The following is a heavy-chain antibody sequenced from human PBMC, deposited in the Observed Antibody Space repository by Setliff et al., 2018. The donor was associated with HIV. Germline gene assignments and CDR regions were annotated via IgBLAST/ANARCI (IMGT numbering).Heavy chain of an antibody. D-gene: IGHD3-10*01. CDR3: ARASTYYYGSGIDY. CDR2: IIPMFGTG. Sequence: SVKVSCKASGYTFTSYDINWVRQATGQGLEWMGAIIPMFGTGFYAQKFQGRVTITTDESRTTSYMELSSLRFEDTAVYYCARASTYYYGSGIDYWGQGTLVTVSS. CDR1: GYTFTSYD. V-gene: IGHV1-69*05. J-gene: IGHJ4*02.